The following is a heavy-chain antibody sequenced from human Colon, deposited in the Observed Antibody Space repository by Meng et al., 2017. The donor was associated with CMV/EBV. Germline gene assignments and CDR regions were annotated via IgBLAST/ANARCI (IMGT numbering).Heavy chain of an antibody. CDR1: GLSFKSYA. D-gene: IGHD2-2*02. CDR3: AKNLFVPPAIMSVFAPNDY. CDR2: ISSSGDET. V-gene: IGHV3-23*01. Sequence: SCAFSGLSFKSYAMTWVRQAPGQGLEWVAVISSSGDETYYADSVQGRFIVSRDNAKSTLFLQINGLGAEDTAIYYCAKNLFVPPAIMSVFAPNDYWGQGMLVTVSS. J-gene: IGHJ4*02.